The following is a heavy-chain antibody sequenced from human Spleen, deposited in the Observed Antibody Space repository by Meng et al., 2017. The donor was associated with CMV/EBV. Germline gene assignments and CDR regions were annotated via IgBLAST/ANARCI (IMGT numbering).Heavy chain of an antibody. CDR1: GFTFSIYL. J-gene: IGHJ5*02. CDR3: TREQLVSSETESGWFDP. CDR2: INRDGSSI. D-gene: IGHD6-6*01. Sequence: GFTFSIYLMPWVRPAPGKGLVWVSRINRDGSSIRHADSVTGRFTISRDNVKNTLYLQMNSLRAEEPAVYYCTREQLVSSETESGWFDPWGQGTLVTSPQ. V-gene: IGHV3-74*01.